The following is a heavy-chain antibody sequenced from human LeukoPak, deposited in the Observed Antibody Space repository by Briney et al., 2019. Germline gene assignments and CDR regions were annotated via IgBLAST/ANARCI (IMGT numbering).Heavy chain of an antibody. V-gene: IGHV3-7*01. Sequence: CAASGFTFSSYWMSWVRQAPGKGLEWVANIKQDGSEKYYVDSVKGRFTISRDNAKNSLYLQMNSLRAEDTAVYYCAREGGGGGTYCGGDCPNNWFDPWGQGTLVTVSS. J-gene: IGHJ5*02. CDR2: IKQDGSEK. D-gene: IGHD2-21*02. CDR3: AREGGGGGTYCGGDCPNNWFDP. CDR1: GFTFSSYW.